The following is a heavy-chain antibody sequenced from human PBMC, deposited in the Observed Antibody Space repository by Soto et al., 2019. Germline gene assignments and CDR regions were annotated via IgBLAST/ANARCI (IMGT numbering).Heavy chain of an antibody. CDR1: GYSFISYW. Sequence: EVQLVQSGAEVKKPGESLRISCKGSGYSFISYWISWVRQMPGKGLEWMGRIDPSDSYTNYSPSFQGHVTISADKSISTAYLQWRSLKASDTAMYYCATIRVGFGELLTYWRQGTLVTVSS. D-gene: IGHD3-10*01. CDR2: IDPSDSYT. CDR3: ATIRVGFGELLTY. J-gene: IGHJ4*02. V-gene: IGHV5-10-1*01.